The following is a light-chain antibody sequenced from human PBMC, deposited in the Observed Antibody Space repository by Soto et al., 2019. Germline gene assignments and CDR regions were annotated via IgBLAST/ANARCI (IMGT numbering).Light chain of an antibody. CDR2: EVS. J-gene: IGKJ5*01. Sequence: DVVMTQTPLSLSVTPGQPASISCKSSQSLLHITGETFLLWYLQKPGQSPQLLIYEVSTRVSGVPDRFSGSESGTDFTLEISRVETDDVGIYYCMQSTQLPPTFGQGTRLGIE. V-gene: IGKV2D-29*02. CDR1: QSLLHITGETF. CDR3: MQSTQLPPT.